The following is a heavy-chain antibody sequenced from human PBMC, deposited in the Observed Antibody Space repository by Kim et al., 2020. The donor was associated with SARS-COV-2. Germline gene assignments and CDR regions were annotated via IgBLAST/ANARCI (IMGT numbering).Heavy chain of an antibody. Sequence: SETLSLTCTVSGGSISSYYWSWIRQPPGKGLEWIGYIYYSGSTNYNPSLKSRVTISVDTSKNQFSLKLSSVTAADTAVYYCARESDGWYFDLWGRGTLVTVSS. CDR2: IYYSGST. CDR3: ARESDGWYFDL. V-gene: IGHV4-59*01. J-gene: IGHJ2*01. CDR1: GGSISSYY.